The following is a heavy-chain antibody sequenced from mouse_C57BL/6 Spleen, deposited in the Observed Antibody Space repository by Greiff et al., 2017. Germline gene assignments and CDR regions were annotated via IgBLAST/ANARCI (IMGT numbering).Heavy chain of an antibody. CDR3: TRRGYDP. D-gene: IGHD2-3*01. CDR2: IDPETGGT. J-gene: IGHJ3*01. V-gene: IGHV1-15*01. CDR1: GYTFTDYE. Sequence: QVQLKQSGAELVRPGASVTLSCKASGYTFTDYEMPWVKQTPVHGLEWIGAIDPETGGTAYNQKFKGKAILTADKSSSTAYMELRSLTSEDSAVYYCTRRGYDPWGQGTLVTVSA.